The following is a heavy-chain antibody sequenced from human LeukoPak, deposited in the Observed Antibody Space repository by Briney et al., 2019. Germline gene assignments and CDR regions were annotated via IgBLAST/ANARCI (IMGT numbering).Heavy chain of an antibody. V-gene: IGHV5-51*01. CDR2: IYPGDSDT. D-gene: IGHD3-22*01. CDR1: GYSFTSYW. Sequence: GASLKISCKASGYSFTSYWIGWVRQLPGKGLEWMGIIYPGDSDTRYSPSFQGQVTISADKSISTAYLQWSSLKASDTAMYYCARHREEAYYYDSSGYPDYWGQGTLVTVSS. CDR3: ARHREEAYYYDSSGYPDY. J-gene: IGHJ4*02.